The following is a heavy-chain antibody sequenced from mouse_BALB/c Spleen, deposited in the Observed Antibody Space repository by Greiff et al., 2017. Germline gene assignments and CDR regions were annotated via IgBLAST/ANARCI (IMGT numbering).Heavy chain of an antibody. CDR2: INPSTGYT. J-gene: IGHJ4*01. CDR3: ARRPLGLRAMDY. CDR1: GYTFTSYW. Sequence: QVQLQQSGAELAKPGASVKMSCKASGYTFTSYWMHWVKQRPGQGLEWIGYINPSTGYTEYNQKFKDKATLTADKSSSTAYMQLSSLTSEDSAVYYCARRPLGLRAMDYWGQGTSVTVSS. D-gene: IGHD3-1*01. V-gene: IGHV1-7*01.